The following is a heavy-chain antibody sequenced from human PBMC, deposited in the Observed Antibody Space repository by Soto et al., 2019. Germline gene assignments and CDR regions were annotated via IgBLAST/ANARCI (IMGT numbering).Heavy chain of an antibody. V-gene: IGHV4-39*01. J-gene: IGHJ6*02. CDR2: IYYSGST. CDR3: ARLGGYCSSTSCYGYYGMDV. D-gene: IGHD2-2*01. Sequence: SETLSLTCTVSGGAISSSSYFWGWIRQPPGKGLEWIGSIYYSGSTYYNPSLKSRVTVSVDTSKNQFSLKVSSVTVADTAVYYCARLGGYCSSTSCYGYYGMDVWGQGTTVTVS. CDR1: GGAISSSSYF.